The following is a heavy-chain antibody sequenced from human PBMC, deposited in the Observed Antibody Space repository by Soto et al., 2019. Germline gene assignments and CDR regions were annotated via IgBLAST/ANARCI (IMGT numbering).Heavy chain of an antibody. CDR1: GGSISSGDYY. CDR3: SRGLITGSHYSGGWYYFDS. D-gene: IGHD6-19*01. CDR2: IYYSGST. Sequence: SETLSLTCTVSGGSISSGDYYWSWIRQPPGKGLEWIGYIYYSGSTYYNPSLKSRVTISVDTSKNQFSLKLSSVTAADTAVYFCSRGLITGSHYSGGWYYFDSWGQGTQVTVSS. V-gene: IGHV4-30-4*01. J-gene: IGHJ4*02.